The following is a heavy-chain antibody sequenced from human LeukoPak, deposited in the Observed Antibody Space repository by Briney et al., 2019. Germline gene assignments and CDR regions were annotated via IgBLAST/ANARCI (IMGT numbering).Heavy chain of an antibody. V-gene: IGHV3-48*03. J-gene: IGHJ4*02. D-gene: IGHD1-26*01. Sequence: GGSLRLSCAASGFTFSSYEMNWVHQAPGKGLEWVSYISSSGSTIYYEDSVKGRFTISRDNAKNSLYLQMNSLRAEDTAVYYCARGGWELPHFDYWGQGTLVTVSS. CDR2: ISSSGSTI. CDR3: ARGGWELPHFDY. CDR1: GFTFSSYE.